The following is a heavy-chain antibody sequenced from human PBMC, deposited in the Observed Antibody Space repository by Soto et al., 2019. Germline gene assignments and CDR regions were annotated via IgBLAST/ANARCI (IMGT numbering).Heavy chain of an antibody. Sequence: TGGSLRLSCAVSGFTFSSRWMHWVRRAPGTGLVWVSHIGPDGSNTSRADSVKGRLTISRDNARNTLYLQMSSLRAEDTAVYYCAKVSYYYDSSGYYYFDYWGPGTLVTVSS. CDR3: AKVSYYYDSSGYYYFDY. CDR2: IGPDGSNT. V-gene: IGHV3-74*01. CDR1: GFTFSSRW. J-gene: IGHJ4*02. D-gene: IGHD3-22*01.